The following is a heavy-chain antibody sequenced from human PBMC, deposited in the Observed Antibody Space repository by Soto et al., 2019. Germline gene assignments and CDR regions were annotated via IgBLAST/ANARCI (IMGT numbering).Heavy chain of an antibody. Sequence: PGGSLRLSCAASGFTFSSYSMNWVRQAPGKGLEWVSYISSSSSTIYYADSVEGRFTISRDNAKNSLYLQMNSLRDEDTAVYYCARAPEFEYQLLHYFDYWGQGT. CDR3: ARAPEFEYQLLHYFDY. D-gene: IGHD2-2*01. CDR1: GFTFSSYS. J-gene: IGHJ4*02. V-gene: IGHV3-48*02. CDR2: ISSSSSTI.